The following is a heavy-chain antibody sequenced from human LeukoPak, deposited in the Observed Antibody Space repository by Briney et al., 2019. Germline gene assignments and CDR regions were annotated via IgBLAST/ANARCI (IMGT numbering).Heavy chain of an antibody. J-gene: IGHJ4*02. V-gene: IGHV3-9*01. CDR1: GFTIDDYA. D-gene: IGHD6-19*01. CDR3: AKASGSGYSSGNDFDY. CDR2: ISWNSGSI. Sequence: GRSLRLSCAASGFTIDDYAMHWVRQAPGKGLEWVSGISWNSGSIGYADSVKGRFTISRDNAKNSLYLQMNSLRAEDTALYYCAKASGSGYSSGNDFDYWGQGTLVTVSS.